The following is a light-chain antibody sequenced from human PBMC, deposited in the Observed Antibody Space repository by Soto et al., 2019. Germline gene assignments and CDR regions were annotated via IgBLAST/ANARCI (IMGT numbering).Light chain of an antibody. Sequence: DIQMTQSPSTVSASVGDRVTITCRASQNIISWLAWYQQQPGRDPKLLIYAASILQSGVPSRFSGSGSGTDFTLTINSLQPEDFATYYWQQAYGFPVTFGQGTRLEIK. CDR2: AAS. CDR3: QQAYGFPVT. CDR1: QNIISW. V-gene: IGKV1-12*01. J-gene: IGKJ5*01.